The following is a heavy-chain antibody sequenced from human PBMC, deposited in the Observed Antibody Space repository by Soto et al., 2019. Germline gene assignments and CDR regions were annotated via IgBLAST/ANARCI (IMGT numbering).Heavy chain of an antibody. CDR3: ARDQGITTFGVYSMYYNGMDV. CDR1: GGTFSSYT. J-gene: IGHJ6*02. Sequence: ASVKLSCTDSGGTFSSYTISWVRQAPRQGLEWMGRIIPILGIANYAQKFQGRVTITADKSTSTAYMDLRSLRSDDTAVYYCARDQGITTFGVYSMYYNGMDVWGPGTTLTVSS. CDR2: IIPILGIA. V-gene: IGHV1-69*04. D-gene: IGHD3-3*01.